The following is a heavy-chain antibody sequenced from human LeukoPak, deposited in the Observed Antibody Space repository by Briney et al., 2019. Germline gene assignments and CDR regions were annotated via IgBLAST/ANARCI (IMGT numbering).Heavy chain of an antibody. V-gene: IGHV4-39*01. J-gene: IGHJ4*02. CDR1: GGSISSSSYY. CDR2: FYYSDST. Sequence: SETLSLTCTVSGGSISSSSYYWGWIRQPPGKVLEWIGSFYYSDSTYYNPSINRRVTISVDTSNNQFPRKLSSVTAADKAVYCCASLDGDYATSWGQGTLVTVSS. CDR3: ASLDGDYATS. D-gene: IGHD4-17*01.